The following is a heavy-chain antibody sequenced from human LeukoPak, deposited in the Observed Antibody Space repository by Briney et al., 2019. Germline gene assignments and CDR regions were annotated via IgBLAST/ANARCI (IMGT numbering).Heavy chain of an antibody. CDR1: GGTFSSYA. V-gene: IGHV1-69*13. CDR3: ASPLWFGARYYYMGV. Sequence: SVKVSCKASGGTFSSYAISWVRQAPGQGLEWMGGIIPIFGTANYAQKFQGRVTITADESTSTAYMELSSLRSEDTAVYYCASPLWFGARYYYMGVWGKGTTVTVSS. J-gene: IGHJ6*03. D-gene: IGHD3-10*01. CDR2: IIPIFGTA.